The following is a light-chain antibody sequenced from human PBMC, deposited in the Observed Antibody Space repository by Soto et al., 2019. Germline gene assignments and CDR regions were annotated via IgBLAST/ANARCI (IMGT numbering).Light chain of an antibody. J-gene: IGLJ3*02. Sequence: QSALTQPASVSGSPGQSITISCTGTSSDVGGSNSVSWYQQHPGKAPKLMIFDVSKRPSGVSNRFSGTKSGNTASLTISGLRAEDESDYYCRSFTSGNTWVFGGGTKLTVL. V-gene: IGLV2-14*03. CDR3: RSFTSGNTWV. CDR1: SSDVGGSNS. CDR2: DVS.